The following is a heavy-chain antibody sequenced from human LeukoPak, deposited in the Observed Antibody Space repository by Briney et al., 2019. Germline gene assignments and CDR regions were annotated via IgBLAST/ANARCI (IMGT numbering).Heavy chain of an antibody. CDR3: ARDMDV. CDR2: IYSGGST. J-gene: IGHJ6*04. V-gene: IGHV3-53*01. Sequence: GGSLRLSCAASGFTFSSYGMHWVRQAPGKGLEWVSVIYSGGSTYYADSVKGRFTISRDNSKNTLYLQMNSLRAEDTAVYYCARDMDVWGKGTTVTISS. CDR1: GFTFSSYG.